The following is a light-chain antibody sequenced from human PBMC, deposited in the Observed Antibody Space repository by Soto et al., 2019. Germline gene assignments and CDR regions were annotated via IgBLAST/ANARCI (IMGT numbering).Light chain of an antibody. Sequence: QSALTQPASVSGSPGQSITISCTGTSSDVGGYNYVSWYQQHPGKAPKLMIYEVSKRPSGVSNRFSGSKSSNTASLTISGLQAEDEADYYCCSYTSSSTPYVFGTGTKLTVL. CDR2: EVS. J-gene: IGLJ1*01. CDR3: CSYTSSSTPYV. V-gene: IGLV2-14*01. CDR1: SSDVGGYNY.